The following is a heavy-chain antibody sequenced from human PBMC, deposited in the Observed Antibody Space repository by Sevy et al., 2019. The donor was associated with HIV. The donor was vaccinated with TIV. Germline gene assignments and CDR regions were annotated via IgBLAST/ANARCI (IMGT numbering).Heavy chain of an antibody. Sequence: GGSLRLSCAASGFTFSIYWMTWVRQAPGKGLEWVANIKPDGSKKYYVDSVKGRFTISRDNAENSLYLQMNSLRAEDMAVYYCARAIALADSYWGQGTQVTVSS. V-gene: IGHV3-7*01. CDR3: ARAIALADSY. CDR1: GFTFSIYW. CDR2: IKPDGSKK. J-gene: IGHJ4*02. D-gene: IGHD6-13*01.